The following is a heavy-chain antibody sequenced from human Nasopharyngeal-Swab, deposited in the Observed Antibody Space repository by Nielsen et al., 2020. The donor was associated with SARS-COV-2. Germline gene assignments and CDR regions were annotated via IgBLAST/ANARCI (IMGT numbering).Heavy chain of an antibody. D-gene: IGHD2/OR15-2a*01. Sequence: VRQAPGKGLEWVAAIVGSGDISGSGGSTYYADSVKGRFTISRDNSKNPLSLQMNSLRAEDTAVYYCAKDLRGPYFFWGQGTLVTVSS. V-gene: IGHV3-23*01. CDR2: IVGSGDISGSGGST. J-gene: IGHJ4*02. CDR3: AKDLRGPYFF.